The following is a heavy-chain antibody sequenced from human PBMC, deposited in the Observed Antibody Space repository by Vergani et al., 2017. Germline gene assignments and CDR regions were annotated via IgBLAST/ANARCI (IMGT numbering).Heavy chain of an antibody. CDR1: GGSFSGYY. Sequence: QVQLQQWGAGLLKPSETLSLTCAVYGGSFSGYYWSWIRQPPGKGLEWIGYIYYSGSTYYNPSLKSRVTISVDTSKNQFSLKLSSVTAADTAVYYCARDGPRFGVDVWGKGTTVTVSS. CDR2: IYYSGST. V-gene: IGHV4-34*01. J-gene: IGHJ6*04. CDR3: ARDGPRFGVDV. D-gene: IGHD3-3*01.